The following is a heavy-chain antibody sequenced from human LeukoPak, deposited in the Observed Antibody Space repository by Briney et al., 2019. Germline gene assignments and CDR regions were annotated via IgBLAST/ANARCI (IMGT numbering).Heavy chain of an antibody. CDR1: GYTFTGYY. CDR3: ARDGGLISGYDLGWFDP. Sequence: GASVKVSCKASGYTFTGYYMHWVRQAPGQGLEWMGWINPNSGGTNYAQKFQGRVTMTRDTSISTAYMELSRLRSDDTAVYYCARDGGLISGYDLGWFDPWGQGTLVTVSS. J-gene: IGHJ5*02. V-gene: IGHV1-2*02. D-gene: IGHD5-12*01. CDR2: INPNSGGT.